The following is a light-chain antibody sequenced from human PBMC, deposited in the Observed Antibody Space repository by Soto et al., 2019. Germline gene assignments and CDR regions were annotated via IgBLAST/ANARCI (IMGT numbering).Light chain of an antibody. Sequence: QSVLAQPPSVSGARGQKVTISWTGSSSNIGAGYDLHWYQQLPGTAPKLLLYDNSNRPSGVPDRFSGSKSGTSASLAITGLQAEDEADYYCQSYDSSLSAYVFGTGTKVTVL. CDR3: QSYDSSLSAYV. CDR2: DNS. J-gene: IGLJ1*01. CDR1: SSNIGAGYD. V-gene: IGLV1-40*01.